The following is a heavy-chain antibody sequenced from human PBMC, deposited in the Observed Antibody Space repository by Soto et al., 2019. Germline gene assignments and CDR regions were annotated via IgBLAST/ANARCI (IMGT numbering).Heavy chain of an antibody. CDR1: GFIFSSYW. Sequence: PGGSLRLSCAASGFIFSSYWMHWVRQAPGKGLVWVSRINSDGSSITYADSVKGRFTISRANTKNTLYLQMNSLRAEDTAVYYCARAGYCSGGTCYGRHYYGMDVWGQGTTVTVSS. D-gene: IGHD2-15*01. CDR3: ARAGYCSGGTCYGRHYYGMDV. J-gene: IGHJ6*02. V-gene: IGHV3-74*01. CDR2: INSDGSSI.